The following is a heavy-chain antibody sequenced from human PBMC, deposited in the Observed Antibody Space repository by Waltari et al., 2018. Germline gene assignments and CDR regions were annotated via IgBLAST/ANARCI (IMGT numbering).Heavy chain of an antibody. D-gene: IGHD1-26*01. V-gene: IGHV3-30-3*01. CDR2: ISDDGSNK. CDR3: AREIPPLLVGDY. Sequence: QVQLVESGGGVVQPGRSLRLSCAASGFTFSSYAMHWVRQAPGRGREWVAVISDDGSNKSYADSVKGRFTISRDNSKNTLYLQMNSLRAEDTAVYYCAREIPPLLVGDYWGQGTLVTVSS. J-gene: IGHJ4*02. CDR1: GFTFSSYA.